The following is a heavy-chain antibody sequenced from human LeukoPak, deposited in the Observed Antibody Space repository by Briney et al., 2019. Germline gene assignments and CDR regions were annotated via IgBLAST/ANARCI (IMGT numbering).Heavy chain of an antibody. CDR2: IYHSGST. CDR3: ARGEGYGDYVY. CDR1: GYSISSGYY. D-gene: IGHD4-17*01. V-gene: IGHV4-38-2*02. Sequence: SETLSLTCTVSGYSISSGYYWGWIRQPPGKGLEWIGSIYHSGSTYYNPSLKSRVTISVDTSKNQFSLKLGSVTAADTAVYYCARGEGYGDYVYWGQGTMVTVSS. J-gene: IGHJ3*01.